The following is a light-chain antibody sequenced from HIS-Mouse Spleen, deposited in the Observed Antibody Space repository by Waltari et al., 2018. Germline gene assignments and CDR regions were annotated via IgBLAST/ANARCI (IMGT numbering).Light chain of an antibody. CDR3: CSYAGSSTYWV. Sequence: QSALTQPASVSGSPGQPITISCTGTSSDVGSYNLVSLYQQHPGKAPKLMIYEGSKRPSGVSNRFSGSKSGNTASLTISGLQAEDEADYYCCSYAGSSTYWVFGGGTKLTVL. CDR1: SSDVGSYNL. J-gene: IGLJ3*02. CDR2: EGS. V-gene: IGLV2-23*01.